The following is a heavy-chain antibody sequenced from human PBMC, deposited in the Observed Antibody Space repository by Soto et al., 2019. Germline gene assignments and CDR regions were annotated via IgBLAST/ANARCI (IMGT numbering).Heavy chain of an antibody. J-gene: IGHJ4*02. Sequence: QVQLVQSEGEVRQPGASVKVSCRASGYTFTSYGIIWVRQAPGQGLEWMGYISPNSGVTTYAQNLQGRLTMTTDTSTSTAYMVRRSLSPEGTAVYYCVREMGTRSGPQSFFDYWGLGALVTVSS. CDR3: VREMGTRSGPQSFFDY. CDR1: GYTFTSYG. V-gene: IGHV1-18*01. CDR2: ISPNSGVT. D-gene: IGHD6-25*01.